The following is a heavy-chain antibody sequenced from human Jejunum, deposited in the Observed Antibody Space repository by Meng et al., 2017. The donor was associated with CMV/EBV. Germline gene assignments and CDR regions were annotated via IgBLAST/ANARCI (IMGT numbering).Heavy chain of an antibody. CDR1: GFTFSTYG. Sequence: QVQLVGAGGGVGQPGGSLRLSCAASGFTFSTYGMHWVRQISGKGLEWVAFLRFDGSQEFFADSVKGRFTISRDISKSSLYLQMTSLRDEDTAVYYCARDFMWGFDHWGQGTLVTASS. CDR2: LRFDGSQE. V-gene: IGHV3-30*02. J-gene: IGHJ4*02. D-gene: IGHD7-27*01. CDR3: ARDFMWGFDH.